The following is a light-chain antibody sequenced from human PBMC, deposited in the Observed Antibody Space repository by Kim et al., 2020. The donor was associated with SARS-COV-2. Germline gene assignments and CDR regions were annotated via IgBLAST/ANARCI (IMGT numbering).Light chain of an antibody. CDR3: SSYTTSNNYV. V-gene: IGLV2-14*03. J-gene: IGLJ1*01. CDR2: DVT. CDR1: SSDVGRYTF. Sequence: GQSITISCTGTSSDVGRYTFVSWYQQHPGKAPKVVIYDVTKRASGVSDRFSGSKSGNTASLTISGLQADDEADYYCSSYTTSNNYVFGFGTKVTVL.